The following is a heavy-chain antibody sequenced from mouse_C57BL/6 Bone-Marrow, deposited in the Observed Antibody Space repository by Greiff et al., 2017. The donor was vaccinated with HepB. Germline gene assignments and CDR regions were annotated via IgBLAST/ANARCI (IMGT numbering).Heavy chain of an antibody. CDR3: AKDDGYYVDY. CDR1: GYTFTSYT. Sequence: QVQLQQSGAELARPGASVKMSCKASGYTFTSYTMHWVKQRPGQGLEWIGYINPSSGYTKYNQKFKDKATLTADKSSSTAYMQLSSLTSEDSAVYYCAKDDGYYVDYWGKGTTLTVSS. V-gene: IGHV1-4*01. J-gene: IGHJ2*01. D-gene: IGHD2-3*01. CDR2: INPSSGYT.